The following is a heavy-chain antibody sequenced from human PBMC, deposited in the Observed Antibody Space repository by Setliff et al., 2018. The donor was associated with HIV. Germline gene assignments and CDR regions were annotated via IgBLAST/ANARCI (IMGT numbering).Heavy chain of an antibody. D-gene: IGHD2-2*01. Sequence: PSETLSLTCTVSGGSITTGSYYWSWIRQPAGQGLVWIGHIYASDSSGSTNYNPSLKSRVTISLDTSKNQFSLKLNSVTAADTAAYHCARHPPDSSGACSIYSYYYYMDVWGKGTTFTAS. CDR3: ARHPPDSSGACSIYSYYYYMDV. J-gene: IGHJ6*03. CDR1: GGSITTGSYY. V-gene: IGHV4-61*09. CDR2: IYASDSSGST.